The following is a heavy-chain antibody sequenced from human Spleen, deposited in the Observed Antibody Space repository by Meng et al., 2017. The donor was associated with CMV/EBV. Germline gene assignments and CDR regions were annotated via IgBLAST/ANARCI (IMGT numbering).Heavy chain of an antibody. CDR3: ARAKDVVAVGWFDP. V-gene: IGHV4-61*01. CDR1: GASVSRASDR. CDR2: LDYSRSA. D-gene: IGHD2-15*01. J-gene: IGHJ5*02. Sequence: GASVSRASDRRSSSPQPPGKGLEWIGYLDYSRSANYNPSLKSRLTISLDTSKNQFSLRLSSVTAADTAVYYCARAKDVVAVGWFDPWGQGTLVTVSS.